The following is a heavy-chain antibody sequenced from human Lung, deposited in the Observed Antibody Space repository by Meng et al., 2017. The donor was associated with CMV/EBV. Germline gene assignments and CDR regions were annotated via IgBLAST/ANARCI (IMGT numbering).Heavy chain of an antibody. CDR2: IRGSDGST. Sequence: GGSXRLXCVASGFTFSTYGMSWVRQAPGKGLEWVSVIRGSDGSTHYADSAKGRFTISRDNSKNTLFLKMNSLRADDTAVYYCAKDRCGSASCSLGMDVWGQGTTVTVSS. J-gene: IGHJ6*02. CDR1: GFTFSTYG. D-gene: IGHD2-2*01. V-gene: IGHV3-23*01. CDR3: AKDRCGSASCSLGMDV.